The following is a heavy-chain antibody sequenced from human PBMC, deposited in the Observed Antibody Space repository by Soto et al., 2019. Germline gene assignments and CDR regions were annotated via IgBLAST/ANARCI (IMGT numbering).Heavy chain of an antibody. CDR3: GRDVNYFDSSGLEH. J-gene: IGHJ4*02. Sequence: QVQVVESGGGVVQPGRSLRLSCAASGFTFTIYGIHWVRQAPGKGLEWVAFISHDGSNKYYADSVKGRFTISRDNSKNTLYLQTNSLRAEDTAVYYCGRDVNYFDSSGLEHWGQGTLVTVSS. D-gene: IGHD3-22*01. V-gene: IGHV3-30-3*01. CDR1: GFTFTIYG. CDR2: ISHDGSNK.